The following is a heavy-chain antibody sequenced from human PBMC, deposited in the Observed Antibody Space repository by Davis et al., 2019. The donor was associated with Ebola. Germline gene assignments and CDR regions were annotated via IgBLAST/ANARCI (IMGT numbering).Heavy chain of an antibody. CDR1: GGSFSAYY. V-gene: IGHV4-34*01. CDR3: ARVKGRSSSTYYYYYGMDV. Sequence: SETLSLTCAVYGGSFSAYYWSWIRQPPGKGLEWIGEINHSGSTNYNPSLKSRVTISVDTSKNQFSLKLSSVTAADTAVYYCARVKGRSSSTYYYYYGMDVWGQGTTVTVSS. D-gene: IGHD6-6*01. J-gene: IGHJ6*02. CDR2: INHSGST.